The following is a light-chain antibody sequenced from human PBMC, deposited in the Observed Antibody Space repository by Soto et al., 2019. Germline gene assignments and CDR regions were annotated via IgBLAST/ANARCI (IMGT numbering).Light chain of an antibody. J-gene: IGKJ5*01. CDR2: AAS. CDR1: QSVTSH. Sequence: EIVLTQSPATLSLSPGERATLSCRASQSVTSHLAWYQQKPGQAPRLLIYAASYRATGIPGRFSGSGSGTAFTLTISSLEPEDFAVYYCRQRSSWVTFGQGTRLDIK. V-gene: IGKV3-11*01. CDR3: RQRSSWVT.